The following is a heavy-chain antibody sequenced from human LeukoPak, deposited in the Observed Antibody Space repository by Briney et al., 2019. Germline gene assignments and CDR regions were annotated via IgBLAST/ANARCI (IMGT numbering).Heavy chain of an antibody. CDR1: GFTFSSYG. V-gene: IGHV3-30*03. J-gene: IGHJ4*02. Sequence: GRSLRLSCAASGFTFSSYGMHWVRQAPGKGLEWVAVISYDGSNKYYADSVKGRFTISRDNSKNTLYLQMNSLRAEDTAVYYCARALDGDPNSFDYWGQGTLVTVSS. CDR2: ISYDGSNK. D-gene: IGHD4-17*01. CDR3: ARALDGDPNSFDY.